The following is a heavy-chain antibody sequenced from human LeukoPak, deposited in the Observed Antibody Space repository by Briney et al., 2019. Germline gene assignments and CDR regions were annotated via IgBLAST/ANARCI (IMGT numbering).Heavy chain of an antibody. V-gene: IGHV1-8*01. CDR2: MNPNSGNT. CDR1: GYTFTSYD. Sequence: ASVKVSCKASGYTFTSYDINWVRRATGQGLEWMGWMNPNSGNTGYAQKFQGRVTMTRNTSISTAYMELSSLRSEDTAVYYCARGGISRYYYGMDVWGQGTTVTVSS. J-gene: IGHJ6*02. D-gene: IGHD2-15*01. CDR3: ARGGISRYYYGMDV.